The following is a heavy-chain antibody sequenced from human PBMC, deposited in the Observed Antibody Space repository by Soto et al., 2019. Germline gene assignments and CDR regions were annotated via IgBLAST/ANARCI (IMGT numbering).Heavy chain of an antibody. V-gene: IGHV4-39*01. D-gene: IGHD2-21*02. CDR1: VDFISNTTYY. CDR2: IYFSGSGTS. J-gene: IGHJ4*02. Sequence: SETLSLTCSVSVDFISNTTYYWAWVRQAPGKGLEWVGSIYFSGSGTSHYNPSLKSRVTISVDTSKNQFSLKLTSVTAADTAVYYCAAVRVVTTGPEGIFDYWGQGTLVTVSS. CDR3: AAVRVVTTGPEGIFDY.